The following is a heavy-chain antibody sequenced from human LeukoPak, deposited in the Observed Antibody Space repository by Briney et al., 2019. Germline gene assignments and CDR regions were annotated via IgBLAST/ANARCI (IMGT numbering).Heavy chain of an antibody. Sequence: PGGSLRLSCAASGFTVSSNYMSWVRQAPGKGLEWVSVIYSGGSTYYADSVKGRFTISRDNSKNTLYLQMNSMRAEDTAVYYCARGYPGYYDILTGYYKGYYSDYWGQGTLVTVSS. CDR1: GFTVSSNY. V-gene: IGHV3-66*01. J-gene: IGHJ4*02. CDR3: ARGYPGYYDILTGYYKGYYSDY. CDR2: IYSGGST. D-gene: IGHD3-9*01.